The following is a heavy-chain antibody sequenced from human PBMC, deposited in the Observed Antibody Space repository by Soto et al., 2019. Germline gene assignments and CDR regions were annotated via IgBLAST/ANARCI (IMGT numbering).Heavy chain of an antibody. CDR1: GGSISSGNYY. Sequence: SETLSLTCTVSGGSISSGNYYWGWIRQHPGKGLEWIGYIYYSGSTYYNPSLKSRVTISVDTSKNQFSLKLSSVTAADTAVYYCARNGDCTRPGRIVGWFDPWGPGALVTVSS. J-gene: IGHJ5*02. D-gene: IGHD2-8*01. CDR3: ARNGDCTRPGRIVGWFDP. CDR2: IYYSGST. V-gene: IGHV4-31*03.